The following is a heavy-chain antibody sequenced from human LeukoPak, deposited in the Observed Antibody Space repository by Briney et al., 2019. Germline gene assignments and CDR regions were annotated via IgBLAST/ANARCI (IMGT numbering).Heavy chain of an antibody. V-gene: IGHV3-48*03. Sequence: GGSLRLSCAASGFTFSSYEMNWVRQAPGKGLEWVSYISSSGTIMYYADSVKGRFTISRDNAKNSLYLQMNSLRAEDTAVYYCARAKVMDFDYWGQGTLVTVSS. CDR2: ISSSGTIM. CDR3: ARAKVMDFDY. CDR1: GFTFSSYE. J-gene: IGHJ4*02. D-gene: IGHD2-8*01.